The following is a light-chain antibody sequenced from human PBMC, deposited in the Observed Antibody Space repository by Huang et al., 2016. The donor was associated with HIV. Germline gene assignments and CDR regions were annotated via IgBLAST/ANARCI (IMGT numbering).Light chain of an antibody. Sequence: EIVLTQSPATLSVSPGDRATLSCRASQSVENSLAWYQQKPGQPPRLLMYDASIRATGIPARFSGSGSGTDFTLTISSLEPDDFAVYYCQQRSKWPPVYTFGQGTKLEIK. CDR2: DAS. CDR3: QQRSKWPPVYT. V-gene: IGKV3-11*01. J-gene: IGKJ2*01. CDR1: QSVENS.